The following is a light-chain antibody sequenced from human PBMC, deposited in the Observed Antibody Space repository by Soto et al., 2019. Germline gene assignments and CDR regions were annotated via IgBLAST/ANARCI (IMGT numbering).Light chain of an antibody. J-gene: IGLJ2*01. CDR2: EVT. CDR3: SSHASSTYLV. Sequence: QSVLTQPASVSGSPGQSITISCTGTTSDIGRYNFVSWYQQHPGKAPKLIIYEVTVRPSGLSNRFSGSKSGTTASLTISGLQAEDEADYYCSSHASSTYLVFGGGTKLTVL. CDR1: TSDIGRYNF. V-gene: IGLV2-14*01.